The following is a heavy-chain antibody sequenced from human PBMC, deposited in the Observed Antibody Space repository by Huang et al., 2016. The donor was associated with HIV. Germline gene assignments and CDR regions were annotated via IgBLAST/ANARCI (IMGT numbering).Heavy chain of an antibody. Sequence: QLQLQESGPGLVKPSETLSLPCTVSGGSISSSSYYWGWIRQSPGKGLEWFGSVYYIGMGYSHPSLKSRVTMFVDRSANQFSLKMHSVTAADTAVYYCASRTTVTTTSNYHYFYMDVWGKGTTVIVSS. CDR1: GGSISSSSYY. CDR3: ASRTTVTTTSNYHYFYMDV. V-gene: IGHV4-39*01. J-gene: IGHJ6*03. D-gene: IGHD4-17*01. CDR2: VYYIGMG.